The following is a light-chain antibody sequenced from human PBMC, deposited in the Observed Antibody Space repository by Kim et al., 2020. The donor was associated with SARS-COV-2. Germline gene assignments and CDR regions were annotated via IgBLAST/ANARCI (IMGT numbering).Light chain of an antibody. Sequence: EIVMTQSPPTLSVSPGERATLSCRASQSVSTKLVWYQQKPGQAPRLLIYDASTRATGIPARFSGSGSGTEFTLTISSLQSEDFAVYYSHQYNNFQTFVQGTKVDIK. CDR1: QSVSTK. CDR3: HQYNNFQT. V-gene: IGKV3-15*01. J-gene: IGKJ1*01. CDR2: DAS.